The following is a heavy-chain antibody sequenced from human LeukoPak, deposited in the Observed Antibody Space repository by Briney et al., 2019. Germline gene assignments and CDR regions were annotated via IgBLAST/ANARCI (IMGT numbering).Heavy chain of an antibody. J-gene: IGHJ3*02. CDR2: IDPDSGGT. D-gene: IGHD3-22*01. V-gene: IGHV1-2*02. CDR3: AREYYDSSGRKHAFEN. CDR1: GYTFADYY. Sequence: ASVKVSCKTSGYTFADYYLHLVRQAPGQGLEWMESIDPDSGGTNYAQKFQGRVTMTRDTSISTAYMELSRLRSDDTAVYYCAREYYDSSGRKHAFENWGQGTMVTVSS.